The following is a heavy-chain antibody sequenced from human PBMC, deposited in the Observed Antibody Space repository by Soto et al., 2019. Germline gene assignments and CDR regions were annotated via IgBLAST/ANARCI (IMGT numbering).Heavy chain of an antibody. CDR2: ISYDGSNK. CDR3: ARATLWELLTTDEIDY. J-gene: IGHJ4*02. Sequence: QVQLVESGGGVVQPGRSLRLSCAASGFTFSSYAMHWVRQAPGKGLEWVAVISYDGSNKYYADSVKGRFTISRDNSKNTLYLQMNSLRAEDTAAYYCARATLWELLTTDEIDYWGQGTLVTVSS. V-gene: IGHV3-30-3*01. D-gene: IGHD1-26*01. CDR1: GFTFSSYA.